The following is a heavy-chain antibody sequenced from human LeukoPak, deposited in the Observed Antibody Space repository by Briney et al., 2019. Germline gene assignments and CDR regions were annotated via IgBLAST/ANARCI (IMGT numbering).Heavy chain of an antibody. J-gene: IGHJ4*02. Sequence: GGSLRLSCAASGFTFSSYAMSWVRQAPGKGLEWVSAISGSGGSTYYADSVKGRFTISRDNSENTLYLQMNSLRAEDTAVYYCAKVRHYYDSSGYFDYWGQGTLVTVSS. D-gene: IGHD3-22*01. V-gene: IGHV3-23*01. CDR2: ISGSGGST. CDR3: AKVRHYYDSSGYFDY. CDR1: GFTFSSYA.